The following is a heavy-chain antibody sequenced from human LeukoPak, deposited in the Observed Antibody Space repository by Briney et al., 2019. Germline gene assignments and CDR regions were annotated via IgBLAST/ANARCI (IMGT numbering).Heavy chain of an antibody. CDR1: GFTVSSYD. Sequence: PGGSLRLSCAASGFTVSSYDMHWVRQATGKGLEWVSRIGTAGDTYYPGSVKGRFTISRENPKSSVYLQMNSLRAGDTAVYYCARAGGSGWYAFDIWGQGTMVTVSS. D-gene: IGHD6-19*01. V-gene: IGHV3-13*04. J-gene: IGHJ3*02. CDR2: IGTAGDT. CDR3: ARAGGSGWYAFDI.